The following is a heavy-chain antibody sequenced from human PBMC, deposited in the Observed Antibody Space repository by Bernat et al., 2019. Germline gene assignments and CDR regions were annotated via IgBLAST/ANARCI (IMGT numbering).Heavy chain of an antibody. D-gene: IGHD3-10*01. CDR3: ARVNEDRRFCGSGSHCYYFDY. V-gene: IGHV4-59*01. Sequence: QVQLQESGPGLVKPSETLSLTCTVSGGSISSYYWSWIRQPPGKGLEWIGYIYYSGSTNYNPSLKSRVTISVDTSKNQFSLKLSSVTAADTAVYYCARVNEDRRFCGSGSHCYYFDYWGQGTLVTVSS. CDR2: IYYSGST. CDR1: GGSISSYY. J-gene: IGHJ4*02.